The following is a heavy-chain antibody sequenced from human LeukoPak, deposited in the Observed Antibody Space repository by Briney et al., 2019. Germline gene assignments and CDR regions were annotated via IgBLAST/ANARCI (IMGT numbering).Heavy chain of an antibody. CDR1: GSTFSSYA. CDR2: ISGSGGST. Sequence: PGGSLRLSCAASGSTFSSYAMSWVRQAPGKGLEWVSAISGSGGSTYYADSVKGRFTISRDNSKNTLYLQMNSLRAEDTAVYYCAKLQVVPAAHYYFDYWGQGTLVTVSS. J-gene: IGHJ4*02. V-gene: IGHV3-23*01. D-gene: IGHD2-2*01. CDR3: AKLQVVPAAHYYFDY.